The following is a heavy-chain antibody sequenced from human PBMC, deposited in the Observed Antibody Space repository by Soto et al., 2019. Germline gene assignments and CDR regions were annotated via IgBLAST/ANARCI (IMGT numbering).Heavy chain of an antibody. Sequence: DVQLVESGGGMVKPGGSLRLSCAASGFTFSSYNMNWVRQAPGKGLEWVSSISAVSTYMYYADSVKGRFTISRDNDKKSLYLQMNSLRAEDSAVYYCARDRSRRHGLSPNGFDPWGQGTLVTVSA. D-gene: IGHD4-17*01. V-gene: IGHV3-21*01. CDR3: ARDRSRRHGLSPNGFDP. CDR2: ISAVSTYM. J-gene: IGHJ5*02. CDR1: GFTFSSYN.